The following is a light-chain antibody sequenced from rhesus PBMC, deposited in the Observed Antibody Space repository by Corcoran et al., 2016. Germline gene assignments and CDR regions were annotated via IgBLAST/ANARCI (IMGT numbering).Light chain of an antibody. J-gene: IGLJ6*01. Sequence: QSAPTQPPSVSGSTGQSVTIYCTGPSSDVGGSKFVSWYQQHPGKAPKLMIYEVIKRPSGVSDRFSGSRSGNTASLTISGLQAEDEAYYYCCSYTPRGTDVFGSGTKLTVL. V-gene: IGLV2S7*01. CDR2: EVI. CDR1: SSDVGGSKF. CDR3: CSYTPRGTDV.